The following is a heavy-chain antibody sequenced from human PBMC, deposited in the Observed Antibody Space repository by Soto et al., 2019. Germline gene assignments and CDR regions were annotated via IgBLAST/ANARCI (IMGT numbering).Heavy chain of an antibody. V-gene: IGHV3-48*01. D-gene: IGHD3-10*01. CDR2: ISSSSSTI. Sequence: PGGSLRLSCAASGFTFSSYSMNWVRQAPGKGLEWVSYISSSSSTIYYADSVKGRFTISRDNAKNSLYLQMNSLRAEDTAVYHCARDEPRRITVVRGPKGFDYWGQGTLVTVSS. J-gene: IGHJ4*02. CDR3: ARDEPRRITVVRGPKGFDY. CDR1: GFTFSSYS.